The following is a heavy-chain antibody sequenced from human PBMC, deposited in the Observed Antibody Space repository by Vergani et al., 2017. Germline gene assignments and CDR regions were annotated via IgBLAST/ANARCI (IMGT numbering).Heavy chain of an antibody. Sequence: EVQLLESGGGLVQPGGSLRLSCAASGFTFSSYAMSWVRQAPGKGLEWVGRIKSKTDGGTTDYAAPVKGRFTISRDDSKNTLYLQMNSLKTEDTAVYYCTTDMGRATTFDYWGQGTLVTVSS. V-gene: IGHV3-15*01. D-gene: IGHD3-10*01. CDR2: IKSKTDGGTT. CDR3: TTDMGRATTFDY. CDR1: GFTFSSYA. J-gene: IGHJ4*02.